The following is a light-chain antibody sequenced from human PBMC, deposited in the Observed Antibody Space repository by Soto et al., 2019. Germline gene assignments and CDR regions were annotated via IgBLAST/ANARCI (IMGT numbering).Light chain of an antibody. J-gene: IGLJ2*01. CDR2: DVS. CDR3: SSYTSSRGVV. CDR1: SSDGGGYNY. V-gene: IGLV2-14*01. Sequence: QSALTQPASVSGSPGQSITISCTGTSSDGGGYNYVSWYQQHPGKAPKLMIYDVSNRPSGVSNRFSGSKSGNTASLTISGLQVEDEADYYCSSYTSSRGVVFGGGTKLTVL.